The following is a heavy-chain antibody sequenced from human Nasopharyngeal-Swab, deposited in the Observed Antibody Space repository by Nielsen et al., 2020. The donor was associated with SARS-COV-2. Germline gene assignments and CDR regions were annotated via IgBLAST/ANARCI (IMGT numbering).Heavy chain of an antibody. CDR2: IYYSGST. J-gene: IGHJ4*02. Sequence: WIRQPPGKGLEWIGHIYYSGSTYYNPSLRSRVTISVDTSKNQFSLKLSSVTAADTAVYYCASHPAGGGGGDYWGQGTLVTVSS. CDR3: ASHPAGGGGGDY. D-gene: IGHD2-21*01. V-gene: IGHV4-59*12.